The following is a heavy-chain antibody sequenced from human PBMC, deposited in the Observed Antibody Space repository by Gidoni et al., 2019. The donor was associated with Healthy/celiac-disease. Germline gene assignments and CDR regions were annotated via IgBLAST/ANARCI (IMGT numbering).Heavy chain of an antibody. J-gene: IGHJ4*02. CDR3: ATSRIDWSYEGRFFDY. CDR1: GYTLTELS. Sequence: QVQLVPSGAVVKKPGAAVKVCCKAAGYTLTELSMHWVRQAPGEGLEWMGGFDPEDGETINAQKFQGRVTMTDDTSTDTASMKLSSLRSEDAAVYYYATSRIDWSYEGRFFDYWGQGTLVTVSS. V-gene: IGHV1-24*01. D-gene: IGHD1-7*01. CDR2: FDPEDGET.